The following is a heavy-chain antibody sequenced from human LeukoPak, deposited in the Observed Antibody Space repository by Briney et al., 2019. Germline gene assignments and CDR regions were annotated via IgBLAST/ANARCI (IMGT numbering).Heavy chain of an antibody. CDR2: ISTSSSYI. V-gene: IGHV3-21*01. CDR1: GFTFSSYS. CDR3: ARDGVGATTQVDY. J-gene: IGHJ4*02. D-gene: IGHD1-26*01. Sequence: GGSLRLSCAASGFTFSSYSMNWVRQAPGKGLEWVSSISTSSSYIYYADSVKGRFTISRDNAKNSLYLQMNSLRAEDTAVYYCARDGVGATTQVDYWGQGTLVTVSS.